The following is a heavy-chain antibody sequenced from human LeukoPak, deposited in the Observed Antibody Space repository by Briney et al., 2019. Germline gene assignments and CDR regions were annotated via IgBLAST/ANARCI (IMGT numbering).Heavy chain of an antibody. CDR2: INGGGGST. V-gene: IGHV3-23*01. Sequence: GGSLRLSCGASGFTFDDYWMSWVRQAPGKGLDWVSSINGGGGSTYYADSVKGRFTISRDNSKNTLYLQMNSLRAEDTAVYYCAKIGANVGFWGQGTLVTVSS. CDR1: GFTFDDYW. J-gene: IGHJ4*02. CDR3: AKIGANVGF. D-gene: IGHD4/OR15-4a*01.